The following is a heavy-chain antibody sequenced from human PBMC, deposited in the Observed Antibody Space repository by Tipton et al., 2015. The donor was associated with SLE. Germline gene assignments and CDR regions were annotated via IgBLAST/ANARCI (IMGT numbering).Heavy chain of an antibody. J-gene: IGHJ4*02. V-gene: IGHV3-30*04. CDR2: ISYDGFNK. CDR3: AKDFTGPLDS. Sequence: SLRLSCAASGFTFSNYAMHWVRQAPGKGLEWVTVISYDGFNKYYGDSVKGRFTISRDNSKNTLYLQMNSLSADDSGLYYCAKDFTGPLDSWGQGTLVTVSS. D-gene: IGHD3-9*01. CDR1: GFTFSNYA.